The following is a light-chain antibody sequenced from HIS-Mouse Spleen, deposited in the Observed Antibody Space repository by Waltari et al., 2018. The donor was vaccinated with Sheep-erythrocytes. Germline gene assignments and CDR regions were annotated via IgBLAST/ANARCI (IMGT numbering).Light chain of an antibody. J-gene: IGLJ3*02. CDR3: CSYAGSSTPWV. V-gene: IGLV2-23*01. CDR1: SSDVGSYNL. CDR2: EGS. Sequence: QSALTQPASVSGSPGQSITISCTGTSSDVGSYNLVSGYQRHPGKAPKLMIYEGSKRPSGVSNRFSGSKSGNTASLTISGLQAEDEADYYCCSYAGSSTPWVFGGGTKLTVL.